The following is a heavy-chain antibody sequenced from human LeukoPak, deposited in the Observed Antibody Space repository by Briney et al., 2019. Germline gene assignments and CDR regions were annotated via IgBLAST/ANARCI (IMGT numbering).Heavy chain of an antibody. CDR2: ISNSRSTI. CDR1: GFTFSIYS. CDR3: AREIDYYDSSGYYFVRGDFDY. Sequence: GGSLRLSCAASGFTFSIYSMNWVRQAPGKGREWVSYISNSRSTIYYADSVKGRFTISRDNAKNSLHLQMHSLRAEDTAVYYCAREIDYYDSSGYYFVRGDFDYWGQGTLVTVSS. J-gene: IGHJ4*02. D-gene: IGHD3-22*01. V-gene: IGHV3-48*01.